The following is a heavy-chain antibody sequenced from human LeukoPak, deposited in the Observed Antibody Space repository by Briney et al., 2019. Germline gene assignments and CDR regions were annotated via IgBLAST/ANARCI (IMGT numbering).Heavy chain of an antibody. CDR2: INHSGST. V-gene: IGHV4-34*01. D-gene: IGHD2-15*01. CDR3: ARTVVVVAATLNWFGP. Sequence: SETLSLTCAVYGGSFSGYYWSWIRQPPGKGLEWIGEINHSGSTNYNPSLKSRVTISVDTSKNQFSLKLSSVTAADTAVYYCARTVVVVAATLNWFGPWGQGTLVTVSS. J-gene: IGHJ5*02. CDR1: GGSFSGYY.